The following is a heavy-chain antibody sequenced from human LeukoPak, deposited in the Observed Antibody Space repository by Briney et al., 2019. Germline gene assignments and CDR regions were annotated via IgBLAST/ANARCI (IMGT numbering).Heavy chain of an antibody. CDR2: ISWNSGSI. V-gene: IGHV3-9*01. D-gene: IGHD6-13*01. CDR3: AKGTGYSSSWYTPFDY. CDR1: GFTFDDYA. Sequence: GRSLRLSCAASGFTFDDYAMHWVRQAPGKGLEWVSGISWNSGSIVYADSVKGRFTISRDNAKNSLYLQMNSLRAEDTALYYCAKGTGYSSSWYTPFDYWGQGTLVTVSS. J-gene: IGHJ4*02.